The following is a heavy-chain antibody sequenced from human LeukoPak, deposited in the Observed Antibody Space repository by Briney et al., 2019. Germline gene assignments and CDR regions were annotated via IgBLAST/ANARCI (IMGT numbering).Heavy chain of an antibody. J-gene: IGHJ4*02. CDR1: GGSISSGSYY. CDR3: ASGPGSCSGGSCYATGELDY. CDR2: IYTSGST. V-gene: IGHV4-61*02. D-gene: IGHD2-15*01. Sequence: PSQTLSLTCTVSGGSISSGSYYWSWIRQPAGKGLEWIGRIYTSGSTNYNPSLKSRVTISVDTSKNQFSLKLSSVTAADTAVYYCASGPGSCSGGSCYATGELDYWGQGTLVTVSS.